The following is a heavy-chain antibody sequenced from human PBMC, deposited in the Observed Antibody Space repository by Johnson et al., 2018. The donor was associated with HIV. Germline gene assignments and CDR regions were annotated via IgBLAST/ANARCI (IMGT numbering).Heavy chain of an antibody. V-gene: IGHV3-53*01. D-gene: IGHD3-10*01. Sequence: VQLVESGGGVVQPGRSLRLSCAASGFTVSTYHMSWVRQAPGKGLEWVSVIYDGGRTYYGDSVKGRFTISGDTSKNTLHLEMNSLRAEDTAMYYCSRGTIILFRGVIGFDIWGQGTMVTVSS. CDR2: IYDGGRT. CDR1: GFTVSTYH. J-gene: IGHJ3*02. CDR3: SRGTIILFRGVIGFDI.